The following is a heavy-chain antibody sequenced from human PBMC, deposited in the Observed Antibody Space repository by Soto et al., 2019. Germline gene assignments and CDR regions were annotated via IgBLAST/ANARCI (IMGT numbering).Heavy chain of an antibody. CDR2: ISYDGSNK. CDR1: GFTFSSYG. V-gene: IGHV3-30*18. CDR3: AKDAADNWILPTSFDY. J-gene: IGHJ4*02. Sequence: GGSLRLSCAASGFTFSSYGMHWVRQAPGKGLEWVAVISYDGSNKYYADSVKGRFTISRDNSKNTLYLQMNSLRAEDTAVYYCAKDAADNWILPTSFDYWGQGTLVTVSS. D-gene: IGHD1-20*01.